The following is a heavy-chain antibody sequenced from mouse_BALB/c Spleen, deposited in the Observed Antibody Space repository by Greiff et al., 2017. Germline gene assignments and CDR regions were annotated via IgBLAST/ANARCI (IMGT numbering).Heavy chain of an antibody. J-gene: IGHJ2*01. D-gene: IGHD1-1*01. CDR2: ISSGGST. Sequence: EVQGVESGGGLVKPGGSLKLSCAASGFTFSSYAMSWVRQTPEKRLEWVASISSGGSTYYPDSVKGRFTISRYNARNILYLQMSSLRSEYTAMYYCARGITTVVYFDDWGQGTTLTVSS. CDR1: GFTFSSYA. CDR3: ARGITTVVYFDD. V-gene: IGHV5-6-5*01.